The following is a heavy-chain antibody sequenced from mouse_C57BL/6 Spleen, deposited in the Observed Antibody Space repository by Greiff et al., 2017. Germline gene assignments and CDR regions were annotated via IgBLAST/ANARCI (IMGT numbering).Heavy chain of an antibody. CDR2: IDPNSGGT. D-gene: IGHD1-1*01. Sequence: VQLQQPGAELVKPGASVKLSCKASGYTFTSYWMHWVKQRPGRGLEWIGRIDPNSGGTKYNEKFKSKATLTVDKPSSTAYMQLSSLTSEDSAVXEGAREREAYYGSSDWYFDVWGTGTTVTVSS. CDR3: AREREAYYGSSDWYFDV. V-gene: IGHV1-72*01. J-gene: IGHJ1*03. CDR1: GYTFTSYW.